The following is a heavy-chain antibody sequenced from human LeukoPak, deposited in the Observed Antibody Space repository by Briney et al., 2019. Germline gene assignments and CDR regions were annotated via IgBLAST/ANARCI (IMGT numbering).Heavy chain of an antibody. Sequence: GGSLRLSCAASGFTFDDYTTHWVRQAPGKGLEWVSLISWDGGSTYYADSVKGRFTISRDNSKNSLYLQMNSLRTEDTALYYCAKGYCSSTSCFLDYYYYYMDVWGKGTTVTVSS. D-gene: IGHD2-2*01. J-gene: IGHJ6*03. CDR1: GFTFDDYT. CDR3: AKGYCSSTSCFLDYYYYYMDV. CDR2: ISWDGGST. V-gene: IGHV3-43*01.